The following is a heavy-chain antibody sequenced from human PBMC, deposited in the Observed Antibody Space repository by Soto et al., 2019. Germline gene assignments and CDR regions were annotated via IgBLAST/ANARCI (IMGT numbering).Heavy chain of an antibody. J-gene: IGHJ4*02. D-gene: IGHD6-19*01. V-gene: IGHV3-23*01. Sequence: EVQLLESGGGLVQPGGSLRLSCAASGFTFSSYAMSWVRQAPGKGLEWVSVISGSGGSTYYADSVKGRFTISRDNSKNTLYVQMNSLGAEDTAVYYCARRASGWFFDSWGQGTLVTVSS. CDR2: ISGSGGST. CDR3: ARRASGWFFDS. CDR1: GFTFSSYA.